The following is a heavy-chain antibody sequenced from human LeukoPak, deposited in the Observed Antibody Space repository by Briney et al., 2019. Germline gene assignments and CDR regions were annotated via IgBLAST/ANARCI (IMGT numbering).Heavy chain of an antibody. Sequence: PSETLSLTCTVSGGSISSYYWSWIRQPPGKGLEWIGYIYYSGSTNYNPSLKSRVTISVDTSKNQFSLKLSSVTAEDTAVYYCARVQLLWFGELFGNAFDIWGQGTMVTVSS. D-gene: IGHD3-10*01. V-gene: IGHV4-59*01. J-gene: IGHJ3*02. CDR2: IYYSGST. CDR3: ARVQLLWFGELFGNAFDI. CDR1: GGSISSYY.